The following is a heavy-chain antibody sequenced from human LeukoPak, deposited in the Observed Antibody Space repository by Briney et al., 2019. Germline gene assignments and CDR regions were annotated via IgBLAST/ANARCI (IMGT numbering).Heavy chain of an antibody. V-gene: IGHV4-39*07. CDR2: IYYSGNS. J-gene: IGHJ4*02. Sequence: PSETLSLTCGVSGGSIISTKYYWAWIRQPPGKGLEWIASIYYSGNSYFKPSLKSRVTISVDMSENQFSLKVSSLTAADTAVYYCARGSFMGDFDYWGQGTLVTVSS. CDR1: GGSIISTKYY. D-gene: IGHD3-10*01. CDR3: ARGSFMGDFDY.